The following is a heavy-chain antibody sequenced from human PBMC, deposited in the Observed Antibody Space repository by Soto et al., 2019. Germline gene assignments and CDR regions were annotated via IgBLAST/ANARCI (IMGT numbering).Heavy chain of an antibody. CDR1: VGSSNSYW. J-gene: IGHJ4*02. CDR3: ARDIGSYAYGEGY. V-gene: IGHV4-4*07. CDR2: VYSTGTT. Sequence: SETLSLTGSVSVGSSNSYWWSWIRQPAGKGLEWIGRVYSTGTTDYNPSLNSRATMSVETSKNQFSLKLTSVTAADTAVYYCARDIGSYAYGEGYWGQGIQVTVSS. D-gene: IGHD3-10*01.